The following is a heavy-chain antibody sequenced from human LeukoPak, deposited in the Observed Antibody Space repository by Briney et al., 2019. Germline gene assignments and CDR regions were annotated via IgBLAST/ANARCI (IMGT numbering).Heavy chain of an antibody. Sequence: SETLSLTCTVSGGSISSYYWSWIRQPPGKGLEWIGEINHSGSTNYNPSLKSRVTISVDPSKNQFSLKLSSVTAADTAVYYCARVNYYDSSGYYWWFDPWGQGTLVTVSS. V-gene: IGHV4-34*01. CDR3: ARVNYYDSSGYYWWFDP. CDR2: INHSGST. J-gene: IGHJ5*02. CDR1: GGSISSYY. D-gene: IGHD3-22*01.